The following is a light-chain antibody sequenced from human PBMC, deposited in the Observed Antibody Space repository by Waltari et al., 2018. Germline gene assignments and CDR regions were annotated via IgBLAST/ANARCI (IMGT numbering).Light chain of an antibody. CDR3: QQYNNWPPYT. CDR2: GAS. J-gene: IGKJ2*01. Sequence: EIVMTQSPATLSVSPGERATLSCRASQSVSSNVAWYQQKPGQAPRRLIYGASTRATGIPARFSGSGSGTEFTLTISSLQSEDFAVYYCQQYNNWPPYTFGQGTKLGIK. CDR1: QSVSSN. V-gene: IGKV3-15*01.